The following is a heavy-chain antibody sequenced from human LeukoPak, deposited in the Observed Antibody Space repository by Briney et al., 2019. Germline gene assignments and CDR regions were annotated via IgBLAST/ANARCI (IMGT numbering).Heavy chain of an antibody. CDR2: ISGGGGGT. J-gene: IGHJ4*02. D-gene: IGHD3-22*01. CDR3: AKYRGLRYYDD. V-gene: IGHV3-23*01. CDR1: GFTFSSYA. Sequence: PGGSLRLSCAASGFTFSSYAMSWVRQAPGKGLEWVSAISGGGGGTYYADYVKGRFTISRDNSKNTLYLQVNSLRAEDTAVYYCAKYRGLRYYDDWGQGTLVTVSS.